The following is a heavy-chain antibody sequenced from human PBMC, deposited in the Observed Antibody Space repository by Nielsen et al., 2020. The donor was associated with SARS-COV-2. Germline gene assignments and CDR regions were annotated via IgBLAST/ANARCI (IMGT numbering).Heavy chain of an antibody. Sequence: ASVKVSCKASGYTFTSYDINWVRQATGQGLEWMGWMNPNSGNTGYAQKFQGRVTMTRNTSISTAYMELSSLRSEDTAVYYCARAYSSSSDLDYWGQGTLVTVSS. CDR2: MNPNSGNT. CDR3: ARAYSSSSDLDY. CDR1: GYTFTSYD. J-gene: IGHJ4*02. V-gene: IGHV1-8*01. D-gene: IGHD6-6*01.